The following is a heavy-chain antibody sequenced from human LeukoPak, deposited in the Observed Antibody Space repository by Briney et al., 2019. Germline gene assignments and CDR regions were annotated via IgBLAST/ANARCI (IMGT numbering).Heavy chain of an antibody. CDR1: GGSVSSGSYY. Sequence: DPSETLSLTCTVSGGSVSSGSYYWSWIRQPPGKGLEWIGYIYYSGSTNYNPSLKSRVTISVDTSKNQFSLKLSSVTAADTAVYYCARLGAGPTYYDFWSGYSSFYFDYWGQGTLVTVSS. CDR2: IYYSGST. CDR3: ARLGAGPTYYDFWSGYSSFYFDY. D-gene: IGHD3-3*01. V-gene: IGHV4-61*01. J-gene: IGHJ4*02.